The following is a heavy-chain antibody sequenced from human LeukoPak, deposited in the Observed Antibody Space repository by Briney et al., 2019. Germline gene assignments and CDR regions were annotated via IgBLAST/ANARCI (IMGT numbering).Heavy chain of an antibody. CDR1: GGSISSGSYC. D-gene: IGHD3-10*01. Sequence: SETLSLTCTVSGGSISSGSYCWSWIRQPAGKGLEWIGRIYSSGSTNYNPSLKSRVTISVDTSKNQFSLKLSSVTAADTAVCYCARDPGFMVRGSRRGYDDYYYYMDVWGKGTTVTISS. J-gene: IGHJ6*03. V-gene: IGHV4-61*02. CDR2: IYSSGST. CDR3: ARDPGFMVRGSRRGYDDYYYYMDV.